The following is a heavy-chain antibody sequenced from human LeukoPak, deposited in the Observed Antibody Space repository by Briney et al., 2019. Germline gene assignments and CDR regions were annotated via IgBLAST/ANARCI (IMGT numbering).Heavy chain of an antibody. CDR1: GGSISSSPYY. CDR2: IYYSGTT. CDR3: AKGAGGFSHYNWFDP. Sequence: SETLSLTCTVSGGSISSSPYYWGWIRQPPGKGLEWIGSIYYSGTTHYNPSLESRVTISVDTSKNQFSLKLASVTAADTATYYCAKGAGGFSHYNWFDPWGQGTLVTVSS. J-gene: IGHJ5*02. V-gene: IGHV4-39*07. D-gene: IGHD1-14*01.